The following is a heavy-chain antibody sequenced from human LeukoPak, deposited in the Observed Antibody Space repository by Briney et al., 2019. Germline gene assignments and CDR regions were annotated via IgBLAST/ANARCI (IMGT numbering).Heavy chain of an antibody. CDR3: ATVGKARDAWFDP. V-gene: IGHV1-24*01. J-gene: IGHJ5*02. CDR1: GYTLTELS. Sequence: ASVKVSCKVSGYTLTELSMHWVRQAPGKGLEWMGGFDPEGGETIYAQKFQGRVTMTEDTSTDTAYMELSSLRSEDTAVYYCATVGKARDAWFDPWGQGTLVTVSS. CDR2: FDPEGGET.